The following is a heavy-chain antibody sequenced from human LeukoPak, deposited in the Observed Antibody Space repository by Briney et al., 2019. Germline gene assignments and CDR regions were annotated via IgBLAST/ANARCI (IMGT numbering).Heavy chain of an antibody. V-gene: IGHV1-69*13. Sequence: ASVKVSCKASGGTFSIYAISWVRQAPGQGLEWMGGIIPIFGTANYAQKFQGRVTITADESTSTAYMELSSLRSEDTAVYYCARESGSSGWSTGDYWGQGTLVTVSS. CDR1: GGTFSIYA. J-gene: IGHJ4*02. CDR2: IIPIFGTA. CDR3: ARESGSSGWSTGDY. D-gene: IGHD6-19*01.